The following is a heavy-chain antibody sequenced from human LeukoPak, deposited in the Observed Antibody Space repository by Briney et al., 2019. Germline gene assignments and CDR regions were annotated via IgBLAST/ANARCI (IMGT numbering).Heavy chain of an antibody. J-gene: IGHJ4*02. CDR1: GASMSSIY. CDR2: IYHSGNT. Sequence: SETLSLTCNGSGASMSSIYWGWIRQPPGKGLEWIGYIYHSGNTNYSPSLESRVTMSVDESKHQFSLRVHFVSAADTAVYYCASTRRAAVAGRFDSWGQGTLVTVSS. V-gene: IGHV4-4*09. CDR3: ASTRRAAVAGRFDS. D-gene: IGHD6-19*01.